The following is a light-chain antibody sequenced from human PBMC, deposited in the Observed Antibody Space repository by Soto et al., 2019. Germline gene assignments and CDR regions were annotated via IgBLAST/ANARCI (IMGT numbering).Light chain of an antibody. CDR3: CSFTTSSTYV. Sequence: QSVLTQPASVSGSPGQSITISCSGTTSDVGGYDVVSWYQQHPGKAPKLMIFEVNQRPSGVSDRFSGSKSGNTASLTISGLQAGDEADYYCCSFTTSSTYVFGTGTKVTVL. CDR2: EVN. J-gene: IGLJ1*01. CDR1: TSDVGGYDV. V-gene: IGLV2-14*02.